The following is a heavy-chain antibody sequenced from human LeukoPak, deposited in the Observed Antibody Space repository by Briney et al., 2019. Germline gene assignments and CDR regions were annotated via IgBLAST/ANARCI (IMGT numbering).Heavy chain of an antibody. CDR2: IKQDGSQR. V-gene: IGHV3-7*01. D-gene: IGHD4-17*01. CDR1: GFTFGSYW. J-gene: IGHJ4*02. CDR3: ARDRTVTTFDS. Sequence: GGSLRLSCAASGFTFGSYWMSWVRQAPGKGLEWVANIKQDGSQRYYVDSVKGRFTISRDNAKNSLYLQMISLRVEDTDLYYCARDRTVTTFDSWGQGTLVTVSS.